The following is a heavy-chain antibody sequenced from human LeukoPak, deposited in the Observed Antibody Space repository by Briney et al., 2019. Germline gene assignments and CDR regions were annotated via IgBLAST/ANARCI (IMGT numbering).Heavy chain of an antibody. V-gene: IGHV4-59*01. CDR3: ARNSGKRYCNDNGCPPNYFEP. Sequence: SETLSLTCTVSGGSIIGIFWSWIRQPPGKGLEWGGYISHSGSGSKNPSLESRVSMSMDISKNQFSLNLTPVAAADTAVYFCARNSGKRYCNDNGCPPNYFEPWGQRTLVSVSS. CDR2: ISHSGSG. D-gene: IGHD2/OR15-2a*01. CDR1: GGSIIGIF. J-gene: IGHJ5*02.